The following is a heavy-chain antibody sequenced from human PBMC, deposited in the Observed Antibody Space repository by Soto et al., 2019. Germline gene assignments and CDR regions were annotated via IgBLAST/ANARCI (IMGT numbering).Heavy chain of an antibody. CDR3: HTVTDYYYYYGMDV. CDR1: GGSISSSSYY. CDR2: IYYSGST. Sequence: PEETLSLTCTVSGGSISSSSYYWGWIRQPPGKGLEWIGSIYYSGSTYYNPSLKSRVTISVDTSKNQFSLKLSSVTAADTAVYYCHTVTDYYYYYGMDVWGQGTTVTVSS. J-gene: IGHJ6*02. V-gene: IGHV4-39*01. D-gene: IGHD4-17*01.